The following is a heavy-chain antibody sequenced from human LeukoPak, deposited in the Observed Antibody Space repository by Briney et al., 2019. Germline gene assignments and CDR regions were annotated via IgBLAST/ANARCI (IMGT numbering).Heavy chain of an antibody. CDR1: GFTVSSNY. CDR2: IYSGGST. CDR3: ALGGWFRELWDGMDV. J-gene: IGHJ6*04. Sequence: GGSLRLSCAASGFTVSSNYMSWVRQAPGKGLEWVSVIYSGGSTYYADSVKGRFTISRDNSKNTLYLQMNSLRAEGTAVYYCALGGWFRELWDGMDVWGKGTTVTVSS. V-gene: IGHV3-53*01. D-gene: IGHD3-10*01.